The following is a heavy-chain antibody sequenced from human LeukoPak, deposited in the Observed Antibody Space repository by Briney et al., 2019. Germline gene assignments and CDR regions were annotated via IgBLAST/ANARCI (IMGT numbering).Heavy chain of an antibody. CDR2: INHSGST. V-gene: IGHV4-34*01. CDR3: ARDDGLGTFDY. CDR1: GGSFSGYY. Sequence: SETLSLTCAVYGGSFSGYYWSWIRQPPGKGLEWIGEINHSGSTNYNPSLKSRVTISVDTSKNQFSLKLSSVTAADTAVHYCARDDGLGTFDYWGQGTLVTVSS. D-gene: IGHD1-1*01. J-gene: IGHJ4*02.